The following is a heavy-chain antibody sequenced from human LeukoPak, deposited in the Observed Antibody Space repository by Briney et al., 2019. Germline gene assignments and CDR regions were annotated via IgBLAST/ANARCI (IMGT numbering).Heavy chain of an antibody. V-gene: IGHV3-43D*04. CDR2: ISWDGSTT. J-gene: IGHJ4*02. CDR1: GFIFDDYA. Sequence: GGSLRLSCATSGFIFDDYAMHRVRHAPGKGLEWVSLISWDGSTTYYADSVKGRFTISRDNSKNSLYLQMTNLRPEDTALYHCAKGAEVGLALASPIDYWGQGTLVTVSS. D-gene: IGHD6-19*01. CDR3: AKGAEVGLALASPIDY.